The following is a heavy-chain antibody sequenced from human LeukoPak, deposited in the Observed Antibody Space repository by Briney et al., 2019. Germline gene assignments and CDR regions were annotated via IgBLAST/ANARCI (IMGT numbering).Heavy chain of an antibody. D-gene: IGHD3-10*01. J-gene: IGHJ2*01. CDR3: ARDQRLYYGSGSYNPWYFDL. CDR1: GYSFTSYA. Sequence: ASVKVSCKASGYSFTSYAMHCVSQAPGQRLEWMGWINAGNGNTKYSQKFQGRVTITRDTSASTAYMELSSLRSEDTAVYYCARDQRLYYGSGSYNPWYFDLWGRGTLVTVSS. CDR2: INAGNGNT. V-gene: IGHV1-3*01.